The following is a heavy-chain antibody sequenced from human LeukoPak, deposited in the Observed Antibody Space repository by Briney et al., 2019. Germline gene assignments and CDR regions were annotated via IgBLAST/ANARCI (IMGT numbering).Heavy chain of an antibody. V-gene: IGHV1-2*02. CDR1: GYTFTGYY. CDR3: ARDMGGYNSFSVY. Sequence: ASVKVSCKASGYTFTGYYMHWVRQAPGQGLEWMGWINPNSGGTNYAQKFQGRVTMTRDTSISTAYMELSRLRSDDTAVYYCARDMGGYNSFSVYWGQGTLVTVSS. J-gene: IGHJ4*02. CDR2: INPNSGGT. D-gene: IGHD5-24*01.